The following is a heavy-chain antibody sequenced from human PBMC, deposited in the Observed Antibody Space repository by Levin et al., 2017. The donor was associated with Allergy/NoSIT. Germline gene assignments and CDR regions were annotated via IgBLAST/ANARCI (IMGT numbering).Heavy chain of an antibody. V-gene: IGHV3-7*01. J-gene: IGHJ2*01. D-gene: IGHD3-3*01. CDR1: GFTFSSYW. CDR2: IKQDGSEK. Sequence: GASVKVSCAASGFTFSSYWMSWVRQAPGKGLEWVANIKQDGSEKYYVDSVKGRFTISRDNAKNSLYLQMNSLRAEDTAVYYCARIGYDFWSGYYMEGGYWYFDLWGRGTLVTVSS. CDR3: ARIGYDFWSGYYMEGGYWYFDL.